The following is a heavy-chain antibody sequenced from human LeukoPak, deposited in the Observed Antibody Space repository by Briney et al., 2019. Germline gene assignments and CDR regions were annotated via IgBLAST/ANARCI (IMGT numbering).Heavy chain of an antibody. J-gene: IGHJ5*02. Sequence: SETLSLTYTVSGGSISSYYWSWIRQPPGKGLEWIGYIYYSGSTNYNPSLKSRVTISVDTTKNQFSLKLSSVTAADTAVYYCARDFNYDSSGYLYNWFDPWGQGTLVTVSS. CDR3: ARDFNYDSSGYLYNWFDP. V-gene: IGHV4-59*01. CDR1: GGSISSYY. CDR2: IYYSGST. D-gene: IGHD3-22*01.